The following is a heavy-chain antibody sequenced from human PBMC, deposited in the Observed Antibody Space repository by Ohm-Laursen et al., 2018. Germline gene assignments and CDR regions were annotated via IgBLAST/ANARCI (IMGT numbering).Heavy chain of an antibody. J-gene: IGHJ4*02. CDR1: GGSFSGYY. D-gene: IGHD6-19*01. CDR2: INHSRST. Sequence: SDTLSLTCAVYGGSFSGYYWNWIRQPPGKGLEWIGEINHSRSTKYNSSFKSRVTISVDTSKNRFSLKLSSVTAADTAVYYCARGFSGWWGRIDYWGQGILVTVSS. CDR3: ARGFSGWWGRIDY. V-gene: IGHV4-34*01.